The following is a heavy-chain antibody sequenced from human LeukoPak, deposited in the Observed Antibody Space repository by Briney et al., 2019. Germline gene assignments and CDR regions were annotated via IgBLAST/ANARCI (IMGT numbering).Heavy chain of an antibody. CDR1: GGSISSSSYY. CDR3: ARLPFDSSSEVDY. Sequence: SETLSLTCTVSGGSISSSSYYWGWIRQPPGKGLEWIGSIYYSGSTYYNPSLKSRVTISVDTSKNQFSLKLSSVTAADTAVYYCARLPFDSSSEVDYWGQGTLVTVSS. D-gene: IGHD6-13*01. J-gene: IGHJ4*02. V-gene: IGHV4-39*01. CDR2: IYYSGST.